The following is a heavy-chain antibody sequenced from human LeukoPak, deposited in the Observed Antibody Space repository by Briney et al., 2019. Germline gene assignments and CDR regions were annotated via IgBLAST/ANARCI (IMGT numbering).Heavy chain of an antibody. V-gene: IGHV4-59*01. CDR1: GGSISSYY. CDR3: ARGLIAAAGRSFDY. CDR2: IYYSGST. D-gene: IGHD6-13*01. Sequence: SETLSLTCTVSGGSISSYYWSCIRQPPGKGLEWIGYIYYSGSTNYNPSLKSRVTISVDTSKNQFSLKLSSVTAADTAVYYCARGLIAAAGRSFDYWGQGTLVTVSS. J-gene: IGHJ4*02.